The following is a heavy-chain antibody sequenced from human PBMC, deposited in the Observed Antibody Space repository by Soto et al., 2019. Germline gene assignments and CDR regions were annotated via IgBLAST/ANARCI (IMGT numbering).Heavy chain of an antibody. J-gene: IGHJ5*02. CDR1: GGSISSGGYY. CDR2: IYYSGST. V-gene: IGHV4-31*03. D-gene: IGHD3-3*01. CDR3: ARFWSGYPRWFDP. Sequence: SETLSLTCTVSGGSISSGGYYWSWIRQHPGKGLEWIGYIYYSGSTYYNPSLKSRVTISVDTSKNQFSLKLSSVTAADTAVYYCARFWSGYPRWFDPWGQGTLVTVSS.